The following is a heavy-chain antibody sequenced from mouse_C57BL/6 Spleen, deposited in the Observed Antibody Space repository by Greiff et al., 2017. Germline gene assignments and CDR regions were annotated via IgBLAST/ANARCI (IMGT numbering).Heavy chain of an antibody. Sequence: EVKLMESGGGLVKPGGSLKLSCAASGFTFSDYGMHWVRQAPEKGLEWVAYISSGSSTIYYADTVKGRFTISRDNANNTLFLQTTRLRCGVTAVYYCACCYYDYDGGYYAMDYWGQGTSVTVSS. D-gene: IGHD2-4*01. CDR1: GFTFSDYG. CDR2: ISSGSSTI. V-gene: IGHV5-17*01. CDR3: ACCYYDYDGGYYAMDY. J-gene: IGHJ4*01.